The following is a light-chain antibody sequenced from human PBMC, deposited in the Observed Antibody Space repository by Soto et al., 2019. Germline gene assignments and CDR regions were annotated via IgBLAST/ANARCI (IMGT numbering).Light chain of an antibody. J-gene: IGLJ1*01. CDR1: SSNIGSNT. CDR3: AAWDDSLIGYV. V-gene: IGLV1-44*01. Sequence: QSVLTQPPSTSGTPGQRVTISCSGSSSNIGSNTVSWCQQLPGTAPKPLIYNNNQRPSGVPDRFSGSKSGTSASLAISGLQSEDEADYYCAAWDDSLIGYVFGTGTKVTLL. CDR2: NNN.